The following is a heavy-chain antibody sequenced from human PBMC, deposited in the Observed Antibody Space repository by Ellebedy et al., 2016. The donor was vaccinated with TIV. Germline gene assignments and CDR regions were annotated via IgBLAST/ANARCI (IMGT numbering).Heavy chain of an antibody. CDR1: GVSLSGYH. V-gene: IGHV4-34*01. CDR2: INHSGGT. D-gene: IGHD6-13*01. CDR3: ARGPGVWAY. Sequence: SETLSLTCDVYGVSLSGYHWTWIRQSPEKGLEWIGEINHSGGTKNNPSLQSRVTISLDTSKSQFSLNLTSVTAADTAVYYCARGPGVWAYWGQGTQVTVSS. J-gene: IGHJ4*02.